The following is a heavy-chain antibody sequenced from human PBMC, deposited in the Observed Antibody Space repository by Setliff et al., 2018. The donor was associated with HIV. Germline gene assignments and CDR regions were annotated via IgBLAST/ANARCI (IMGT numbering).Heavy chain of an antibody. D-gene: IGHD3-22*01. V-gene: IGHV4-59*08. Sequence: SETLSLTCTVSGGSITNYYWSWIRQPPGKGLEWIGFIYYSGSTNYNPSLKSLVTISVDTSKHQFSLKLSSVTAADTAVYYCARHARSITMTTDWYFDLWGRGTLVTVSS. CDR3: ARHARSITMTTDWYFDL. CDR1: GGSITNYY. CDR2: IYYSGST. J-gene: IGHJ2*01.